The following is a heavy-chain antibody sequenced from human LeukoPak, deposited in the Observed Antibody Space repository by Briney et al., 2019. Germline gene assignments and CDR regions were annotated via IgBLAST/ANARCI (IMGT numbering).Heavy chain of an antibody. J-gene: IGHJ4*02. CDR2: ISTTGTI. Sequence: GGSLRLSCAASGFTFSSSAMSWVRQAPGKGLEWLSYISTTGTIYYAESVKGRFSISRDNAKNSLYLQMNSLRPEDTAVYYCARDSLVFGVVTTFDYWGQGTLVTVSS. D-gene: IGHD3-3*01. CDR3: ARDSLVFGVVTTFDY. V-gene: IGHV3-48*01. CDR1: GFTFSSSA.